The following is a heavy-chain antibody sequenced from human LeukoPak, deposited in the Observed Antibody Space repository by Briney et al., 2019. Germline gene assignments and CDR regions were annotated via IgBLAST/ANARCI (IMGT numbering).Heavy chain of an antibody. V-gene: IGHV3-23*01. Sequence: GGSLRLSCAASGFTFSSYAMSWVRQAPGKGLEWVSAISGSGGDTYYADSVKGRFTMSRDNSKNTLYLQMNSLRAEDTAVYFCAKTVSGSHSYQGGDYWGQGPLVTVST. CDR1: GFTFSSYA. CDR2: ISGSGGDT. CDR3: AKTVSGSHSYQGGDY. D-gene: IGHD3-16*02. J-gene: IGHJ4*02.